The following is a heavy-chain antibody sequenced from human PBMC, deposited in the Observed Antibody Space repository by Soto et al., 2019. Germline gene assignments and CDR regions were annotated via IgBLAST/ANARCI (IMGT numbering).Heavy chain of an antibody. CDR1: GFTFSSYS. D-gene: IGHD6-13*01. Sequence: GGSLRLSCAASGFTFSSYSMNWVRQAPGKGLEWVSSISSSSSYIYYADSVKGRFTISRDNAKNSLYLQMNSLRAEDTAVYYCARDQSGPYSSSWYGYNWFDPWGQGTLVTVSS. CDR2: ISSSSSYI. V-gene: IGHV3-21*01. CDR3: ARDQSGPYSSSWYGYNWFDP. J-gene: IGHJ5*02.